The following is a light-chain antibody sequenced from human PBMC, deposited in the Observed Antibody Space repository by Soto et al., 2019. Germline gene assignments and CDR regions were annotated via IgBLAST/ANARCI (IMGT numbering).Light chain of an antibody. J-gene: IGKJ5*01. CDR3: LQHNSSIT. CDR2: AAS. V-gene: IGKV1-5*01. Sequence: IQMTQSPSTLFASVGDRGNITFRASQSISSWLAWYQQKPGKAPERLIYAASSLQSGVPSRFSGSGSGTEFTLTISSRQPEDFATYYCLQHNSSITFGQGTRLEIK. CDR1: QSISSW.